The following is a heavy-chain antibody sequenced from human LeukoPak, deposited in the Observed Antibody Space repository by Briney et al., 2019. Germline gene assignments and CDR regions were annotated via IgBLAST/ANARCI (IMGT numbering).Heavy chain of an antibody. Sequence: SETLSLTCNVSGGSISSYYWSRIRQPPGKGLEWIGYIYYSGNTNYNPSLKSRVTISVDTSKNQFSLKLSSVTAADTAVYYCARHFWAGYSNWFDPWGQGTLVTVSS. CDR3: ARHFWAGYSNWFDP. CDR2: IYYSGNT. V-gene: IGHV4-59*08. CDR1: GGSISSYY. J-gene: IGHJ5*02. D-gene: IGHD3/OR15-3a*01.